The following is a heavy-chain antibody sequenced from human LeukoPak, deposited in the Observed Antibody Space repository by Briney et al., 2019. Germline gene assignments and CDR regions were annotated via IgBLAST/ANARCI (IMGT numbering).Heavy chain of an antibody. V-gene: IGHV3-66*01. CDR3: AKAPWTDY. J-gene: IGHJ4*02. CDR1: GFTFSSYA. Sequence: PGGSLRLSCAASGFTFSSYAMSWVRQAPGKGLEWVSIIYSGGSTYYADSVKGRFTISRDNSKNTLYLQMNSLRAEDTAVYYCAKAPWTDYWGQGTLVTVSS. D-gene: IGHD3/OR15-3a*01. CDR2: IYSGGST.